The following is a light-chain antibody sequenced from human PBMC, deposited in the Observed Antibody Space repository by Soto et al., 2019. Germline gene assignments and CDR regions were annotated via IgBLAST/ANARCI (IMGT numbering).Light chain of an antibody. CDR3: NSYTSSTAYV. V-gene: IGLV2-14*01. CDR1: SSDVGGYNY. Sequence: QSVLTQPASVSGSPGQSITISCTGTSSDVGGYNYVSWYQLHPGKAPKLIIYEVSNRPSGVSNRFSGSKSGNTASLTISGLQAEDEADYYCNSYTSSTAYVFGNGTKVNV. J-gene: IGLJ1*01. CDR2: EVS.